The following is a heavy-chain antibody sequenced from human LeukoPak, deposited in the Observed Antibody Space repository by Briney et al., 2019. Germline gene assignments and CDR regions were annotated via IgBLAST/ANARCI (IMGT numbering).Heavy chain of an antibody. CDR1: GGSISSYY. D-gene: IGHD6-6*01. CDR2: IYYSGST. CDR3: ARERGRIAAPSDRDAFDI. V-gene: IGHV4-59*01. Sequence: SETLSLTCTVSGGSISSYYWSWIRQPPGKGLEWIGYIYYSGSTNYNPSLKSRVTISVDTSKNQFSLKLSSVTAADTAVYYCARERGRIAAPSDRDAFDIWGQGTMVTVSS. J-gene: IGHJ3*02.